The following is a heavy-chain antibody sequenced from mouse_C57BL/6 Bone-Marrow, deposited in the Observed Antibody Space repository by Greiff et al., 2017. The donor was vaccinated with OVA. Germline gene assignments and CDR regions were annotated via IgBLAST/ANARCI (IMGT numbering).Heavy chain of an antibody. CDR2: IHPNSGST. Sequence: QVQLQQPGAELVKPGASVKLSCKASGYTFTSYWMHWVKQRPGQGLEWIGMIHPNSGSTNYNEKFKGKATLTADKSSSTAYMELRSLTSEDSAVYFCARRGDSSGSFDYWGQGTTLTVSS. D-gene: IGHD3-2*02. V-gene: IGHV1-64*01. CDR1: GYTFTSYW. CDR3: ARRGDSSGSFDY. J-gene: IGHJ2*01.